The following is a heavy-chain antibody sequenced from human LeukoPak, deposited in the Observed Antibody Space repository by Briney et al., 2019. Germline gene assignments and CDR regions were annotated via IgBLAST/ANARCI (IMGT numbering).Heavy chain of an antibody. Sequence: ASVKVSCKASGYTFTSYGISWVRQAPGQGLEWMRMINPSGGFTTYAESFQGRVSVTRDTPTDTVDMRLNSLTSEDTAVYFCAREHASFDYWRQGTQVIVSS. D-gene: IGHD2-2*01. J-gene: IGHJ4*02. CDR1: GYTFTSYG. CDR3: AREHASFDY. V-gene: IGHV1-46*01. CDR2: INPSGGFT.